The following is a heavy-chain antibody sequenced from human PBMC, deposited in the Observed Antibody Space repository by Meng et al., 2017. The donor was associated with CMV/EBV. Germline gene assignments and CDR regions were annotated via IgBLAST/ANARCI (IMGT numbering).Heavy chain of an antibody. D-gene: IGHD2/OR15-2a*01. CDR3: ASRRIVGGVSPSYYYGMDV. V-gene: IGHV3-21*04. Sequence: GGSLRLSCAASGFTFSSYSMNWVRQAPGKGLEWVSSISSSSSYIYYADSVKGRFTISRDNAKNSLYLQMNSLRAEDTAVYFCASRRIVGGVSPSYYYGMDVWGQGTTVTVSS. CDR1: GFTFSSYS. CDR2: ISSSSSYI. J-gene: IGHJ6*02.